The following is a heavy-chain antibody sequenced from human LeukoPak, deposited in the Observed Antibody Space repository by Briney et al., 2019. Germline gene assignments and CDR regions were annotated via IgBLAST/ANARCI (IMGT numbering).Heavy chain of an antibody. CDR1: GFTFSRYA. V-gene: IGHV3-23*01. D-gene: IGHD4-23*01. Sequence: GGSLRLSCAASGFTFSRYAMCWGRAAPREGLGWVSAICGSGGSTYYADSVKGRFTISRDKSKNTLYLQMNSLRAEDTAVYYCAKESGHYGGNSALDYWGQGTLVTVSS. CDR3: AKESGHYGGNSALDY. J-gene: IGHJ4*02. CDR2: ICGSGGST.